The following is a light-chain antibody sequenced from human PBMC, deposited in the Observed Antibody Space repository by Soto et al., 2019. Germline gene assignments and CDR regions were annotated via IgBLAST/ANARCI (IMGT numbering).Light chain of an antibody. Sequence: ETVMTQSPATLSVSPGERATLSCRASQSVSSKLAWYQQKPGQAPRLLIYGASTRATGIPARFSGSGSGTEFTLTISSLQSEDSAVYYCQQRNIWPPVTFGQGTRLEIK. CDR3: QQRNIWPPVT. J-gene: IGKJ5*01. CDR2: GAS. CDR1: QSVSSK. V-gene: IGKV3D-15*01.